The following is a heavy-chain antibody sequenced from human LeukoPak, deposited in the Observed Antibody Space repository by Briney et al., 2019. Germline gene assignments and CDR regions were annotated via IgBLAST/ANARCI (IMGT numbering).Heavy chain of an antibody. J-gene: IGHJ6*02. V-gene: IGHV1-58*02. Sequence: ASVKVSCKASGFTFTSSAMQWVRQARGQRLEWIGWVVVGSGNTNYAQKFQERVTITRDMSTSTAYMELSSLRSGDTAVYYCAADPGVGATSSPSPLDVWGQGTTVTVSS. D-gene: IGHD1-26*01. CDR1: GFTFTSSA. CDR2: VVVGSGNT. CDR3: AADPGVGATSSPSPLDV.